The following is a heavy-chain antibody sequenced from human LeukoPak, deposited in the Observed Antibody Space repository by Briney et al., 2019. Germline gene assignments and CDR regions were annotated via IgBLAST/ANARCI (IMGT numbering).Heavy chain of an antibody. CDR1: GFPFSSYW. D-gene: IGHD2-15*01. V-gene: IGHV3-74*01. CDR3: ARDLTGCSGGSCHSPNWFDP. Sequence: QPGGSLRLPCAASGFPFSSYWKHWVRNAPGKGRVWVSRFNSDGSSKSYADSVKGRFTISRDNAKNTLYLQMNSLRAEDTAVYYCARDLTGCSGGSCHSPNWFDPWGQGTLVTVSS. J-gene: IGHJ5*02. CDR2: FNSDGSSK.